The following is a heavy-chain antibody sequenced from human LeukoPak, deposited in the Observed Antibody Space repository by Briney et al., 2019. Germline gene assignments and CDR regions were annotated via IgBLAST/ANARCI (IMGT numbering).Heavy chain of an antibody. CDR2: MNPNSGNT. CDR3: ARGDSGYFFYYGLDV. Sequence: ASVTVSCKASGYTFTNYDINWVRQATGQGLEWMGWMNPNSGNTGYAQKFQDRVTMTRSTSISTAYMELTRLTSEDTAVYYCARGDSGYFFYYGLDVWGQGTTVTVSS. CDR1: GYTFTNYD. V-gene: IGHV1-8*01. J-gene: IGHJ6*02. D-gene: IGHD3-10*01.